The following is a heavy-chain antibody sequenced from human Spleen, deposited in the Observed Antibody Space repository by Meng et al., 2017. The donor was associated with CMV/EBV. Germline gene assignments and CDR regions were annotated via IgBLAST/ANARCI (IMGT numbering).Heavy chain of an antibody. Sequence: QGEVQQWGAGLLNPSESLSLTCAVYGGSFSGYYWSWIRQPPGKGLEWIGEINHSGSTNYNPSLKSRVTISVDTSKNQFSLKLSSVTAADTAVYYCARGRINWNYGIDYWGQGTLVTVSS. CDR3: ARGRINWNYGIDY. D-gene: IGHD1-7*01. CDR2: INHSGST. V-gene: IGHV4-34*01. J-gene: IGHJ4*02. CDR1: GGSFSGYY.